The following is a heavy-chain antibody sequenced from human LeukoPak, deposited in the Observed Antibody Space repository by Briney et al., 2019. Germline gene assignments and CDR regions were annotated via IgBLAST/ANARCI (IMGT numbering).Heavy chain of an antibody. CDR3: AKGDDYGDPNWFDP. J-gene: IGHJ5*02. CDR1: GFTVSSSY. V-gene: IGHV3-66*01. D-gene: IGHD4-17*01. CDR2: IYSGGAT. Sequence: QAGGSLRLSCAASGFTVSSSYMNWVRQAPGQGLEWVSVIYSGGATYYADSVKGRFTISRDNSMNTLYLQMNSLRAEDTAVYYCAKGDDYGDPNWFDPWGQGTLVTVSS.